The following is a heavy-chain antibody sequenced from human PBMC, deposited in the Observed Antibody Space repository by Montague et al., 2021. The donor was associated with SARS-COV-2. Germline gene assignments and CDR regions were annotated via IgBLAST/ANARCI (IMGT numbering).Heavy chain of an antibody. CDR3: ARHLNYRDYGGDAY. CDR1: GGSISSSSYF. Sequence: SETLSLTCSVSGGSISSSSYFWGWIRQPPGKGLEWIGSIYYSGGTYSNSSLKSRVTISVDTSKNQFSLKLSSVTAADTAVYYCARHLNYRDYGGDAYWGQGTLVTVSS. J-gene: IGHJ4*02. D-gene: IGHD4-23*01. V-gene: IGHV4-39*01. CDR2: IYYSGGT.